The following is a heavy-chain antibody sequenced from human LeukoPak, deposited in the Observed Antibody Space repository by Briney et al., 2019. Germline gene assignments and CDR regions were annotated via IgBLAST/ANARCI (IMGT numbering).Heavy chain of an antibody. D-gene: IGHD5-24*01. V-gene: IGHV1-46*01. CDR2: ISPTGGST. Sequence: ASVKVSCKASGYTFTSYAISWVRQAPGQGPEWMGLISPTGGSTAYAQKFQGRVTLTRDMSTSTDYLELSSLRSEDTAVYYCARDNSVRDEAWWFYPWGQGTLVTVSS. CDR3: ARDNSVRDEAWWFYP. CDR1: GYTFTSYA. J-gene: IGHJ5*02.